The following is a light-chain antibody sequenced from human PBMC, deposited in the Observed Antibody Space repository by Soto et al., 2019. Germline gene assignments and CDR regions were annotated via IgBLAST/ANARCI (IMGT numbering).Light chain of an antibody. CDR2: GAS. V-gene: IGKV3-11*01. Sequence: EIVLTQSPATLSLSPGEGATLSCRASQSISSYLVWSQQKPGQAPRLLIYGASNRATGIPARFSGSGSGTDFTLTISSLEPEDFAVYYCQQRSKWPPFGQGTRLEI. CDR1: QSISSY. CDR3: QQRSKWPP. J-gene: IGKJ5*01.